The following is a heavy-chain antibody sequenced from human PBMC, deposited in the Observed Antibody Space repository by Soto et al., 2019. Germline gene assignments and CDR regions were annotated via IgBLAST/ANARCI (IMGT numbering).Heavy chain of an antibody. CDR3: ARVGENMARGVNGHGMDV. J-gene: IGHJ6*02. Sequence: ASVRLSCKASAYTFTSYARHWVRQAPGQRLEWMGWINAGNGNTKYSQKFQGRVTITRDTSASTAYMELSSLRSEDTAVYYCARVGENMARGVNGHGMDVWG. V-gene: IGHV1-3*01. CDR1: AYTFTSYA. CDR2: INAGNGNT. D-gene: IGHD3-10*01.